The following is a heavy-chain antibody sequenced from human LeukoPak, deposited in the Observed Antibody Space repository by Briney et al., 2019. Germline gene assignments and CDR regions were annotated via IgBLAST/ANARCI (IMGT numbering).Heavy chain of an antibody. J-gene: IGHJ3*02. CDR3: ARLGGSYPGAFDI. CDR1: GGSISSYY. D-gene: IGHD1-26*01. Sequence: PSETLSLTCTVSGGSISSYYWSWIRQPPGKGLEWIGYIYYSGSTNYNPSLKSRVTISVDTSKNQFSLKLSSVTAADTAVYYCARLGGSYPGAFDIWGQGTMVTVSS. CDR2: IYYSGST. V-gene: IGHV4-59*08.